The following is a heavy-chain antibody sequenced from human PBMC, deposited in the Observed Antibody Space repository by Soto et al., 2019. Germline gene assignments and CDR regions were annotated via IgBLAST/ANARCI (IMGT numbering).Heavy chain of an antibody. D-gene: IGHD3-10*01. V-gene: IGHV3-21*01. Sequence: WGSLRLSCAASGYTFCSYSMNWVRKAPGKGLEWVSSISGSSSYIYYADSVKGRFTISRDNAKNSLYLQMNSLRAEDTAVYYCARARSGHYYYYGMDVWGQGTTVTVSS. CDR2: ISGSSSYI. CDR1: GYTFCSYS. CDR3: ARARSGHYYYYGMDV. J-gene: IGHJ6*02.